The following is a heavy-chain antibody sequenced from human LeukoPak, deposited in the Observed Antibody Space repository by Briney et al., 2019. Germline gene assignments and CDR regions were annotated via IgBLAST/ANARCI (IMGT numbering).Heavy chain of an antibody. Sequence: GGSPRLSCAVSGFTFRSYAMHWVRQAPGKGLEWVAVISYDGSNKYYADSVKGRFTISRDNSKNMLYLQMNSLRAEDTAVYYCARPSTYPGASDIWGQGTMVTASS. CDR3: ARPSTYPGASDI. CDR2: ISYDGSNK. J-gene: IGHJ3*02. CDR1: GFTFRSYA. V-gene: IGHV3-30*04.